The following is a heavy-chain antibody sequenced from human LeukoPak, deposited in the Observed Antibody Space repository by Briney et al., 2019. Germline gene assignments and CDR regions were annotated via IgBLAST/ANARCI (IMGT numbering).Heavy chain of an antibody. D-gene: IGHD3-9*01. Sequence: PSETLSLTCTVSGGSISSYYWSWIRQPPGKGLEWIGYIYYSGSTNYNPSLKSRVTISVDTSKNQVSLKLSSVTAADTAVYYCARAPQGYDILTGAIDYWGQGTLVTVSS. V-gene: IGHV4-59*01. CDR2: IYYSGST. CDR3: ARAPQGYDILTGAIDY. CDR1: GGSISSYY. J-gene: IGHJ4*02.